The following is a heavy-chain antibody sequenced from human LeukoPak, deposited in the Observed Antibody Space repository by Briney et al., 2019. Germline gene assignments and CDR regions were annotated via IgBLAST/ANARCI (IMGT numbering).Heavy chain of an antibody. J-gene: IGHJ4*02. CDR1: GYSFTSYW. CDR2: IYPGDSDT. CDR3: ARVEARAARPYYFGY. D-gene: IGHD6-6*01. V-gene: IGHV5-51*01. Sequence: GESLKISCKGSGYSFTSYWIGWVRQMPGKGLEWMGIIYPGDSDTRYSPSFQGQVTISADKSISTAYLQWSSLKASDTAMYYCARVEARAARPYYFGYWGQGTLVTVSS.